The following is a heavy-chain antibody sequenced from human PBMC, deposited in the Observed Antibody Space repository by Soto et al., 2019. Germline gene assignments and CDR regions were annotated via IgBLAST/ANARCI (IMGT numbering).Heavy chain of an antibody. Sequence: QVQLVESGGGVVQPGRSLRLSCAAYGFTFSSYAMHWVRQAPGKGLEWVAVISYDGSNKYYADSVKGRFTISRDNSKNTLYLQRNSLRAEDTAVYYCARDPYYGSGSGHYYYGMDVWGQGTTVTVAS. CDR3: ARDPYYGSGSGHYYYGMDV. CDR2: ISYDGSNK. D-gene: IGHD3-10*01. V-gene: IGHV3-30-3*01. CDR1: GFTFSSYA. J-gene: IGHJ6*02.